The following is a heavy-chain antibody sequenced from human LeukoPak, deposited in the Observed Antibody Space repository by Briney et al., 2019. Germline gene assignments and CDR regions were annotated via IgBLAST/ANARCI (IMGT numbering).Heavy chain of an antibody. CDR3: AKALNSSGWEFDY. D-gene: IGHD6-19*01. Sequence: GGSLRLSCAASGFTFSSYGMHWVRQALGKGLEWVAVISYDGSNKYYADSVKGRFTISRDNSKNTLYLQMNSLRAEDTAVYYCAKALNSSGWEFDYWGQGTLVTVSS. J-gene: IGHJ4*02. V-gene: IGHV3-30*18. CDR1: GFTFSSYG. CDR2: ISYDGSNK.